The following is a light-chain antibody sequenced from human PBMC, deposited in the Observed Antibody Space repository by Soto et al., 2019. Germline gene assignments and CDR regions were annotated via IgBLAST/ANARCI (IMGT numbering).Light chain of an antibody. J-gene: IGLJ2*01. V-gene: IGLV1-40*01. Sequence: QSVLTQPPSVSGAPGQRVTISCTGSSSNIGAGYDVHWYQQLPGTAPKLLIYGNSNRPSGVPDRFSGSKSGTSASLAITGLQAEDEADYYCQSYDSSRGVGVVFGGGTKLTVL. CDR1: SSNIGAGYD. CDR2: GNS. CDR3: QSYDSSRGVGVV.